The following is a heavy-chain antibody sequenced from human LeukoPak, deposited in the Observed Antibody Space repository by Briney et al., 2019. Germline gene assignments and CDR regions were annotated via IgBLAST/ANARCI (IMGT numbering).Heavy chain of an antibody. V-gene: IGHV1-69*04. CDR3: TRVYSTTVTPGQFYYGMDV. Sequence: GASVKVSCKASGGTFSRDAINWVRQAPGQGLEWMGRIIPILRIADYAQKFQGRVTITADKSTSTAYMELSSLRSEDTGVYFCTRVYSTTVTPGQFYYGMDVWGQGTTVTVSS. D-gene: IGHD4-17*01. CDR2: IIPILRIA. J-gene: IGHJ6*02. CDR1: GGTFSRDA.